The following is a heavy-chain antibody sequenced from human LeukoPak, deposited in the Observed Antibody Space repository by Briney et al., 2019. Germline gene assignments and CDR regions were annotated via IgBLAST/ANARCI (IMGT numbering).Heavy chain of an antibody. CDR1: GASISNYF. CDR2: ISASGST. V-gene: IGHV4-4*07. Sequence: SETLSLTCTLSGASISNYFWSWIRQPAGKGLEWIGRISASGSTNYNVSLKSRVTMSVEPSRNQFSLKLSSVTAADTAVYYCARAMVNSWNYDCWGQGTLVTVSS. J-gene: IGHJ4*02. CDR3: ARAMVNSWNYDC. D-gene: IGHD5-18*01.